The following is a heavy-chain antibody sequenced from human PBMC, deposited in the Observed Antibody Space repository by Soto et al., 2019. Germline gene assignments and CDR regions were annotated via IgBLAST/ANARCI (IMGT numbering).Heavy chain of an antibody. Sequence: QVQLQESGPGLVKPSETLSLTCTVSGGSISSYYWSWIRQPPGKGLEWIGYIYYSGSTNYNPSLKXXVXIXXDTSKNQFSLKLSSVTAADTAVYYCARQAGSHFDYWGQGTLVTVSS. CDR3: ARQAGSHFDY. CDR1: GGSISSYY. D-gene: IGHD3-10*01. CDR2: IYYSGST. J-gene: IGHJ4*02. V-gene: IGHV4-59*08.